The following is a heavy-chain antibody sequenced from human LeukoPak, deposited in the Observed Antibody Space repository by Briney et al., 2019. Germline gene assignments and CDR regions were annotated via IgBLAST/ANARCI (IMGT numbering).Heavy chain of an antibody. D-gene: IGHD3-9*01. V-gene: IGHV3-21*01. CDR2: ISSSSSYI. CDR1: GFTFSNYG. Sequence: GGSLRLSCAASGFTFSNYGMSWVRQAPGKGLEWVSCISSSSSYIYYADSVKGRFTISRDNTKNSLILQMDSLIAEDTAVYYCARGKTAFDTLTGYDSWGQGTLVTVSS. CDR3: ARGKTAFDTLTGYDS. J-gene: IGHJ5*01.